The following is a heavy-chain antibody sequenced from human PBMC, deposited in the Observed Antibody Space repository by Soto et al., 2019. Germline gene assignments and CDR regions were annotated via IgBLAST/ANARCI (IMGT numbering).Heavy chain of an antibody. CDR3: ARGLYGDYVFDY. CDR2: IIPIFGTA. CDR1: GGTFSSYA. J-gene: IGHJ4*02. Sequence: SVKVSCKAPGGTFSSYAISWVRQAPGQGLEWMGGIIPIFGTANYAQKFQGRVTITADKSTSTAYMELSSLGSEDTAVYYCARGLYGDYVFDYWGQGTLVTVSS. D-gene: IGHD4-17*01. V-gene: IGHV1-69*06.